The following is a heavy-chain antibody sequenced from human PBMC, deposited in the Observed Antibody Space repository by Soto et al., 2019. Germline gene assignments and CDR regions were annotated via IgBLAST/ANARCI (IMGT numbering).Heavy chain of an antibody. Sequence: PSETLSLTCAVSGGSISSGGYSWSWIRQPPGKGLEWIGYIYHSGSTYYNPSLKSRVTISVDRSKNQFSLKLGSMTAADTAVYYCVRQGVALELDLWGQGTLVTVSS. V-gene: IGHV4-30-2*01. D-gene: IGHD1-7*01. CDR1: GGSISSGGYS. J-gene: IGHJ5*02. CDR3: VRQGVALELDL. CDR2: IYHSGST.